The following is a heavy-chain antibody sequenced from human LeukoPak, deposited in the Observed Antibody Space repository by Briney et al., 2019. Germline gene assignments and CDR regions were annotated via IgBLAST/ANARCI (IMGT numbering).Heavy chain of an antibody. V-gene: IGHV4-59*08. J-gene: IGHJ4*02. CDR3: ARLSSIATAQD. CDR2: IYYSGST. CDR1: GGSISSHY. D-gene: IGHD6-13*01. Sequence: SETLSLTCSVSGGSISSHYWSWFRQPPGKGLEWIGYIYYSGSTNSNPSLKSRVTTSVDTSKNQFSLRLSPVTAADTAVYYCARLSSIATAQDWGQGTLVTVSS.